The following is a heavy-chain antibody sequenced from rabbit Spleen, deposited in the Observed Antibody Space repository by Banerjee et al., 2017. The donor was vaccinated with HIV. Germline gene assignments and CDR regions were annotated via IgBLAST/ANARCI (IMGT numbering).Heavy chain of an antibody. CDR1: GFDFSAYG. CDR3: VREVAGKFGL. Sequence: EEAGGGLVQPEGSLTLTCKASGFDFSAYGVSWVHQAPGKGLEWIGYIDPLFGNTYYAPWVNGRSTISRHNAQNTLYLQLNSLTVADPATYFGVREVAGKFGLWGQGTLVTVS. V-gene: IGHV1S47*01. J-gene: IGHJ6*01. D-gene: IGHD4-1*01. CDR2: IDPLFGNT.